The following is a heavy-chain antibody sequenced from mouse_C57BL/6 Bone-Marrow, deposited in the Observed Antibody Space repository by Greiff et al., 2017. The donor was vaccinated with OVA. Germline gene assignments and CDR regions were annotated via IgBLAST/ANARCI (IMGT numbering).Heavy chain of an antibody. D-gene: IGHD1-1*01. CDR1: GYTFTDYN. CDR2: INPNNGGT. V-gene: IGHV1-22*01. Sequence: EVKLVESGPELVKPGASVKMSCKASGYTFTDYNMHWVKQSHGKSLEWIGYINPNNGGTSYNQKFKGKATLTVNKSSSTAYMELRSLTSEDSAVYYCARRDTTENGYFDYWGQGTTLTVSS. CDR3: ARRDTTENGYFDY. J-gene: IGHJ2*01.